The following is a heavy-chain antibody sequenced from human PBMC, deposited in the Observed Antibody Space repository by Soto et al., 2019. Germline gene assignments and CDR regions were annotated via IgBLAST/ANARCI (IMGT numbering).Heavy chain of an antibody. Sequence: GSLRLSCAASGFTFSSYGMHWVRQAPGKGLEWVAVISYDGSNKCYADSAKGRFTISRDNSKNTLYLQMNSLRAEDTAVYYCAKDLRVGALDYWGQGTLVTVSS. V-gene: IGHV3-30*18. D-gene: IGHD1-26*01. CDR2: ISYDGSNK. CDR3: AKDLRVGALDY. CDR1: GFTFSSYG. J-gene: IGHJ4*02.